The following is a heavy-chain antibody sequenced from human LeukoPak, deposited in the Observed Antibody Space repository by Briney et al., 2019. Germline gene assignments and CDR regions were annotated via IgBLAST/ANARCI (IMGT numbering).Heavy chain of an antibody. Sequence: PSETLSLTCSVSGGSITSRSYYWGWIRQPPGKGLEWIGSNSGSSYYSPPLKSRLTMSVDTSKNQFSLKLNSVIAADTAVYYCARRVAAAGAYCFDYWGQGMLVIVSS. D-gene: IGHD6-13*01. J-gene: IGHJ4*02. CDR2: NSGSS. CDR1: GGSITSRSYY. CDR3: ARRVAAAGAYCFDY. V-gene: IGHV4-39*01.